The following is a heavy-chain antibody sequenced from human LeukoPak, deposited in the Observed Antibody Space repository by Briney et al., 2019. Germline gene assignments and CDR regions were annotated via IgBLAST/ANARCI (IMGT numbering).Heavy chain of an antibody. V-gene: IGHV3-23*01. CDR3: AKDLAAALVPYYFDY. D-gene: IGHD6-13*01. J-gene: IGHJ4*02. Sequence: GGSLRLSCAASGSTFSSYAMSWVRQAPGKGLEWVSAISGSGGSTYYADSVKGRFTISRDNSKNTLYLQMHSLRAEDTAVYYCAKDLAAALVPYYFDYWGQGTLVTVSS. CDR2: ISGSGGST. CDR1: GSTFSSYA.